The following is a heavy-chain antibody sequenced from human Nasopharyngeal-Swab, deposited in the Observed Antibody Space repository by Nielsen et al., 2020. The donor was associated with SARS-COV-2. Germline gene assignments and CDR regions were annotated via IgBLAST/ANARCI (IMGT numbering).Heavy chain of an antibody. CDR2: IYPGDSDT. D-gene: IGHD1-26*01. J-gene: IGHJ4*02. CDR3: ARLNSGSYPDY. Sequence: GRQMPGKGLEWMGIIYPGDSDTRDSPSFQGQVTISADKTISTAYLQWSSLKASDTAMYYCARLNSGSYPDYWGQGTLVTVSS. V-gene: IGHV5-51*01.